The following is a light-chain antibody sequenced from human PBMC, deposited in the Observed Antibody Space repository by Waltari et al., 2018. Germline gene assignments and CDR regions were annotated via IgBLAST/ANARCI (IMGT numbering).Light chain of an antibody. V-gene: IGLV1-51*01. J-gene: IGLJ1*01. Sequence: QSVLTQPPSVSATPGQKVTISCSGSTSNIGNEYVSWYQQLPRTAPKLLIYKNDNRPSGIPDRFSGSKSGTSATLGITGLQTGDEAHYYCGAWDSSVRAYVFGTGTEVTVL. CDR2: KND. CDR1: TSNIGNEY. CDR3: GAWDSSVRAYV.